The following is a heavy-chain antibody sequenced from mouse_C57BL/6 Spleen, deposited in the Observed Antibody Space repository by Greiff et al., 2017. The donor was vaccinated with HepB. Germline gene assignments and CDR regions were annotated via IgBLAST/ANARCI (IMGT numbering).Heavy chain of an antibody. CDR1: GFTFSDYG. Sequence: EVKLMESGGGLVKPGGSLKLSCAASGFTFSDYGMHWVRQAPEKGLEWVAYISSGSSTIYYADTVKGRFTISSDNAKNTLFLQMTSLRSEDTAMDYCARGSYYYGSSSYFDVWGTGTTVTVSS. CDR2: ISSGSSTI. D-gene: IGHD1-1*01. V-gene: IGHV5-17*01. CDR3: ARGSYYYGSSSYFDV. J-gene: IGHJ1*03.